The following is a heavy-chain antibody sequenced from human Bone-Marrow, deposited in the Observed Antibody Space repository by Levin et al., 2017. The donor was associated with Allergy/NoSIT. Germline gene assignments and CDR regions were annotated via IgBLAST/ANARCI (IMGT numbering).Heavy chain of an antibody. V-gene: IGHV3-23*01. Sequence: GGSLRLSCEVSGFTFDDYAMSWVRQAPGKGLDWVAMISVSGESTYYGESVKGRFTISRDTSKNTLYLQMNTVTAEDTAVYYCAERRRGSAARPSDYWGQGTLVTVSS. J-gene: IGHJ4*02. CDR1: GFTFDDYA. CDR2: ISVSGEST. D-gene: IGHD6-6*01. CDR3: AERRRGSAARPSDY.